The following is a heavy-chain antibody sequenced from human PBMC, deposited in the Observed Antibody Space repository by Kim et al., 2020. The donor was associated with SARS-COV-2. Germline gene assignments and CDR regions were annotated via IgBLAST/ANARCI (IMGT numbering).Heavy chain of an antibody. CDR3: AKDRPVTALYYYYYGMDV. Sequence: GGSLRLSCAASGFTFSSYAMSWVRQAPGKGLEWVSAISGSGGSTYYADSVKGRFTISRDNSKNTLYLQMNSLRAEDTAVYYCAKDRPVTALYYYYYGMDVWGQGTTVTVSS. J-gene: IGHJ6*02. CDR1: GFTFSSYA. CDR2: ISGSGGST. D-gene: IGHD2-21*02. V-gene: IGHV3-23*01.